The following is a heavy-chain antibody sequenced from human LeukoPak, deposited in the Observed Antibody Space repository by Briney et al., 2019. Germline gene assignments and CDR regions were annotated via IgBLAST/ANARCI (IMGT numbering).Heavy chain of an antibody. V-gene: IGHV3-74*01. D-gene: IGHD3-16*02. J-gene: IGHJ4*02. CDR1: GFTFSNYW. CDR3: VRDRYGGDY. Sequence: GGSLRLSCAASGFTFSNYWMHWVRQAPGKGLVWVSRITGDGSSTNYADSVKGRFTISRDNAKNTLYLQMNSLRVEDTAVYYCVRDRYGGDYWGQGTLVTVSS. CDR2: ITGDGSST.